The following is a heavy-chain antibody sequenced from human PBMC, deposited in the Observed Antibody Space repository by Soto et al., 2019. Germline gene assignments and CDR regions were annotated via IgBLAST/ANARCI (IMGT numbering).Heavy chain of an antibody. J-gene: IGHJ4*02. D-gene: IGHD3-3*01. CDR3: ARGSEAHYDFWSGYSPTQFDY. CDR1: GGSISSYY. Sequence: SETLSLTCTVSGGSISSYYWSWIRQPPGKGLEWIGYIYYSGSTNYNPSLKSRVTISVDTSKNQFSLKLSSVTAADTAVYYCARGSEAHYDFWSGYSPTQFDYWGQGTLVTVSS. V-gene: IGHV4-59*01. CDR2: IYYSGST.